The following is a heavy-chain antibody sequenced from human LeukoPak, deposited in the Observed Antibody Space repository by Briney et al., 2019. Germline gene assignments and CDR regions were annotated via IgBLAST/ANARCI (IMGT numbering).Heavy chain of an antibody. CDR3: ARDTGYCSSTSCYRDDY. D-gene: IGHD2-2*02. CDR2: MNPNSGNT. Sequence: ASVTVSCKASGYTFTSYDINWVRQATGQGLEWMGWMNPNSGNTGYAQKFQGRVTMTRNTSISTAYMELSSLRSEDTAVYYCARDTGYCSSTSCYRDDYWGQGTLVTVSS. J-gene: IGHJ4*02. CDR1: GYTFTSYD. V-gene: IGHV1-8*01.